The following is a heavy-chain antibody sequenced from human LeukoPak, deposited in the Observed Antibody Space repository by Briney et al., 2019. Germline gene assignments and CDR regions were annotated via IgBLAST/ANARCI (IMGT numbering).Heavy chain of an antibody. CDR1: GGSISSYY. CDR2: IYYSGST. CDR3: ARETPDSSSWTAFDF. D-gene: IGHD6-13*01. V-gene: IGHV4-59*01. J-gene: IGHJ4*02. Sequence: SETLSLTCTVSGGSISSYYWSWIRQPPGKGLEWIGYIYYSGSTNYNPSLKSRVTISVDPSKNQFSLKLSSVTAADTAVCYCARETPDSSSWTAFDFWGQGTLVTVSS.